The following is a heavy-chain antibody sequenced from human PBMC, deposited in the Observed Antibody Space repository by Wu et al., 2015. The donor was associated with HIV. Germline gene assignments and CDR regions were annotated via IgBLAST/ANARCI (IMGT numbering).Heavy chain of an antibody. CDR1: GYTFTSYG. D-gene: IGHD5-18*01. Sequence: QVQLVQSGAEVKKPGASVKVSCKASGYTFTSYGISWVRQAPGQGLEWMGWISAYNGNTNYAQKLQGRVTMTTDTSTSTAYMELRSLRSDDTAVYYCAEEGGGRGIQLVGPGVYYFDYVGPGNPGPPSPQ. CDR2: ISAYNGNT. V-gene: IGHV1-18*01. CDR3: AEEGGGRGIQLVGPGVYYFDY. J-gene: IGHJ4*02.